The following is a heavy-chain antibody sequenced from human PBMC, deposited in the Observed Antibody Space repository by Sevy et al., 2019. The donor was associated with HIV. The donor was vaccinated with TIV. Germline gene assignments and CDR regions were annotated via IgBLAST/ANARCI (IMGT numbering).Heavy chain of an antibody. CDR1: GFTFNNAW. CDR2: IKTKSDGGTT. V-gene: IGHV3-15*07. CDR3: TTDRGAYYYDSSGYTY. J-gene: IGHJ4*02. Sequence: GGSLRLSCAASGFTFNNAWMNWVRQAPGKGLEWVARIKTKSDGGTTDYAAPGKGRLTISRDDSKNTLYLQMNNLRTEDTAVYYCTTDRGAYYYDSSGYTYWGQGTLVTVSS. D-gene: IGHD3-22*01.